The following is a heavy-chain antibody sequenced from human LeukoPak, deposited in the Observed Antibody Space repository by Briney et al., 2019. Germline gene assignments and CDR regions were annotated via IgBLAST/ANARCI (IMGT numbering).Heavy chain of an antibody. CDR2: INAGNGNT. CDR1: GYTFTSYA. V-gene: IGHV1-3*01. D-gene: IGHD5-18*01. Sequence: ASVKVSCKASGYTFTSYAMHWVRQAPGQRLEWMGWINAGNGNTKYSQKFQGRVTITRDTSVSTAYMELSSLRSEDTAVYYCARDTAMVTLVSWFDYWGQGTLVTVSS. J-gene: IGHJ4*02. CDR3: ARDTAMVTLVSWFDY.